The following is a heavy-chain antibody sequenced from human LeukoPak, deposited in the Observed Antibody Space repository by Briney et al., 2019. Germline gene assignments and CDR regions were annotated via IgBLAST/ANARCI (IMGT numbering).Heavy chain of an antibody. D-gene: IGHD2-2*01. J-gene: IGHJ4*02. V-gene: IGHV3-23*01. CDR1: GFTFSSYT. CDR2: VSGSGGNI. CDR3: AASLPNIVVVPATKGPFGY. Sequence: PGGSLRLSCAASGFTFSSYTMSLVRQAPGKGLEWVSGVSGSGGNIHYADSVKGRFTISRDNSKNTLYLQMNSLRAEDTAVYYCAASLPNIVVVPATKGPFGYWGQGALVTVSS.